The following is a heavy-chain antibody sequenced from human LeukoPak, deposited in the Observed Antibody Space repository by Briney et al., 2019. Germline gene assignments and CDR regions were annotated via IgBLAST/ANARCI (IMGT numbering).Heavy chain of an antibody. CDR2: IKQDGSEK. Sequence: GGSLRLSCAASGFTFSSYAMSWVRQAPGKGLEWVANIKQDGSEKYYVDSVKGRFTISRDNAKNSLYLQMNSLRAEDTAVYYCARGTVFGVVIPHFDYWGQGTLVIVSS. CDR3: ARGTVFGVVIPHFDY. V-gene: IGHV3-7*01. D-gene: IGHD3-3*01. J-gene: IGHJ4*02. CDR1: GFTFSSYA.